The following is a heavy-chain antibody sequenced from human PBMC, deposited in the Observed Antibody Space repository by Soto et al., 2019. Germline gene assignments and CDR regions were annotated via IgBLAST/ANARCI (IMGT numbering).Heavy chain of an antibody. CDR2: ISSNSAYI. D-gene: IGHD6-13*01. CDR3: TRDASRDSSARGWFDP. Sequence: GGSLRLSCAASGFTFRSFTMNWVRQAPGKGLEWVSTISSNSAYIYYTDALRGRFTISRDNAKNSLHLRMNSLRAEDTAVYYCTRDASRDSSARGWFDPWGPGTLVTVSS. J-gene: IGHJ5*02. CDR1: GFTFRSFT. V-gene: IGHV3-21*01.